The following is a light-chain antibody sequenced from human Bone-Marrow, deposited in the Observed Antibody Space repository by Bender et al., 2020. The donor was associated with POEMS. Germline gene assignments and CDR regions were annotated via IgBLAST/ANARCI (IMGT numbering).Light chain of an antibody. CDR1: SSDVGGYDY. Sequence: QSALTQPPSASGAPGQSVTISCTGTSSDVGGYDYVSWYQQHPGKAPKVTIYEVRTRPAGVSDRVSGSKSGNTASLTIGRVEAGDEADYFCQTWDNDQVMFGGGTHLTVL. CDR2: EVR. J-gene: IGLJ3*02. CDR3: QTWDNDQVM. V-gene: IGLV2-8*01.